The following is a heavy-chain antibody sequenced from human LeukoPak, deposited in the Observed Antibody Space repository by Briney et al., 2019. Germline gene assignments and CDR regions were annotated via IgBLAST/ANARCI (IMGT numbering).Heavy chain of an antibody. Sequence: ASVKVSCKASGYTFTSNVITWVRQAPGQGLEWMGCITTYNGDTNYAQKFQGRVTMTTDTSTSTAYMELRSLRSDDTAMYYCARGRGLLWFGDPTDAFDIWGQGTMVTVSS. V-gene: IGHV1-18*01. D-gene: IGHD3-10*01. CDR2: ITTYNGDT. J-gene: IGHJ3*02. CDR1: GYTFTSNV. CDR3: ARGRGLLWFGDPTDAFDI.